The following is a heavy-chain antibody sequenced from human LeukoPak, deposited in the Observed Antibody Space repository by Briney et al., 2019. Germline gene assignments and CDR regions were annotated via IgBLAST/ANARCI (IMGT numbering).Heavy chain of an antibody. J-gene: IGHJ4*02. V-gene: IGHV5-51*01. CDR2: IYPGDSDT. CDR1: GYSFTNYW. Sequence: GESLKISCKGSGYSFTNYWIGWVRQMPGKGLEWMGVIYPGDSDTRYSPSFQGQVTISADKSISTAYLQWSSLKASDTAMYYCARKPSPLWFGELLSHDFDYWGQGTLVSVS. D-gene: IGHD3-10*01. CDR3: ARKPSPLWFGELLSHDFDY.